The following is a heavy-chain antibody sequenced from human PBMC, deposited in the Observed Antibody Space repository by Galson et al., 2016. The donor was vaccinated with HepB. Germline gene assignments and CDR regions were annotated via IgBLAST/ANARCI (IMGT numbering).Heavy chain of an antibody. J-gene: IGHJ5*02. Sequence: SLRLSCAGSGFIFSSYWMHWVRQAPGKGLVWVSRINSDGSSTSYADSVEGRFTISRDNAKNTLYLQMNSLRGEDTAVYYCARDSAAVGATDRFDPWGQGTLVTVSS. D-gene: IGHD2-15*01. V-gene: IGHV3-74*01. CDR1: GFIFSSYW. CDR2: INSDGSST. CDR3: ARDSAAVGATDRFDP.